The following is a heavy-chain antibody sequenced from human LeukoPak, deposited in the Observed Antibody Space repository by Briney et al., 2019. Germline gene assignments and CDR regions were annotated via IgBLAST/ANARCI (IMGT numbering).Heavy chain of an antibody. V-gene: IGHV1-2*02. Sequence: ASVKVSCKASGYTFTGYYMHWVRQAPGQGLEWMGWINPNSGGTNYAQKFQGRVTMTRDTSISTAYMELSRLRSDDTAVYYCARDPLYYYDSSGSNAFDIWGQGTMVTVSS. J-gene: IGHJ3*02. CDR3: ARDPLYYYDSSGSNAFDI. CDR2: INPNSGGT. CDR1: GYTFTGYY. D-gene: IGHD3-22*01.